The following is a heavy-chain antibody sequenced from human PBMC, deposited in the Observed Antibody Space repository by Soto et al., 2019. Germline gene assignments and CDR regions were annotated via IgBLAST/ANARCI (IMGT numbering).Heavy chain of an antibody. J-gene: IGHJ5*02. V-gene: IGHV4-34*01. CDR1: GGSFSGYY. CDR3: AREKASVLRYFDWSGLNWFDP. D-gene: IGHD3-9*01. CDR2: INHSGST. Sequence: SETLSLTCAVYGGSFSGYYWSWIRQPPGKGLEWIGEINHSGSTNYNPSLKSRVTISVDTSKNQFSLKLSSVTAADTAVYYCAREKASVLRYFDWSGLNWFDPWGQGTLVTVSS.